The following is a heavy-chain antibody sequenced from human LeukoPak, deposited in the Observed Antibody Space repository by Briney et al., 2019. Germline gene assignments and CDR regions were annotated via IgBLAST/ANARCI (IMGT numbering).Heavy chain of an antibody. D-gene: IGHD1-26*01. CDR3: ARVGGTAWAFDI. CDR2: IYHTGST. CDR1: GVSISSSNW. Sequence: SGSLSLTCAVSGVSISSSNWWRWGRQPPGEGLAWIGVIYHTGSTNYNPSLKSRVTISVDKSKNQFSLKLSSVTAADTAVYYCARVGGTAWAFDIWGQGTMVTVSS. V-gene: IGHV4-4*02. J-gene: IGHJ3*02.